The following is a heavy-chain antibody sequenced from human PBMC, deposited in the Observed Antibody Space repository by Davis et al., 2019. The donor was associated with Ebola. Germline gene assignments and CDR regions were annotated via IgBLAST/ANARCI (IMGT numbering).Heavy chain of an antibody. CDR2: ITGNGGST. V-gene: IGHV3-23*01. CDR1: GFPFYNFD. CDR3: AKDTSNVWFDV. D-gene: IGHD1-26*01. J-gene: IGHJ3*01. Sequence: GGSLRLSCAASGFPFYNFDMTWVRQAPGKGLEWVSAITGNGGSTYYADSVKGRFTISRDNSKNTLHLQMNSLRVEDTAIYYCAKDTSNVWFDVWGQGTMVTVSS.